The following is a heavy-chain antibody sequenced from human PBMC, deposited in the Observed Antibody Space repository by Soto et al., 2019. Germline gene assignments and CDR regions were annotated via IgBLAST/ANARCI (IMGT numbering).Heavy chain of an antibody. J-gene: IGHJ4*02. V-gene: IGHV3-15*01. CDR2: IRENSKGGTA. Sequence: GGSLRLSCAASGVTFSDSAMHWVRQAPGKGLEWVGRIRENSKGGTAEYAAPVKGRFTLSRDDSKDTLYLQMNNLKVEDTAIYYCNTDIGDSWYTPPIDYWGQGTLVTVPQ. CDR3: NTDIGDSWYTPPIDY. D-gene: IGHD6-13*01. CDR1: GVTFSDSA.